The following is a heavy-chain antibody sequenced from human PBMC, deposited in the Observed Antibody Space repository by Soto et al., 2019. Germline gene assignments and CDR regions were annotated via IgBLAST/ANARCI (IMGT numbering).Heavy chain of an antibody. Sequence: GGSVRLSCAASGFTFSSYGMHWVRQAPGKGLEWVAVISYDGSNKYYADSVKGRFTISRDNSKNTLYLQMNSLRAEDTAVYYCAKVGQLGYYYYGMDVWGQGTTVTVSS. D-gene: IGHD6-6*01. V-gene: IGHV3-30*18. J-gene: IGHJ6*02. CDR2: ISYDGSNK. CDR1: GFTFSSYG. CDR3: AKVGQLGYYYYGMDV.